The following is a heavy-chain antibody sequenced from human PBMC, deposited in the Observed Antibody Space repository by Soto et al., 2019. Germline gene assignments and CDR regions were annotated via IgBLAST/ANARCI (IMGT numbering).Heavy chain of an antibody. CDR3: ARSIAVPSSHIDH. J-gene: IGHJ4*02. V-gene: IGHV4-59*01. CDR1: GGSMSGYY. D-gene: IGHD6-6*01. CDR2: VYYTGSP. Sequence: QVQLQESGPGLVTPSETLSLTCRVSGGSMSGYYWSWIRQAPGKGLECSGYVYYTGSPTYNPALQSRVTISVDTYNKQFSLSLRLATAADTAVYFCARSIAVPSSHIDHWCKGIRVTVSS.